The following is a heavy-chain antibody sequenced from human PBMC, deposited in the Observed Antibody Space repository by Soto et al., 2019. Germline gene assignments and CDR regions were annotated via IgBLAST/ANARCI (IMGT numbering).Heavy chain of an antibody. J-gene: IGHJ6*02. V-gene: IGHV3-11*06. CDR1: GFSFSDSY. Sequence: QVQLVESGGGLVKPGGSLRLSCAASGFSFSDSYMSWVRQAPGKGLEWVASISGSSGYTGYADSVKGRFTISRDNAKNSLYLQMNSLRVEDTAVYYCARDRWGYGPPDVWGQGTTVTVSS. CDR3: ARDRWGYGPPDV. CDR2: ISGSSGYT. D-gene: IGHD3-16*01.